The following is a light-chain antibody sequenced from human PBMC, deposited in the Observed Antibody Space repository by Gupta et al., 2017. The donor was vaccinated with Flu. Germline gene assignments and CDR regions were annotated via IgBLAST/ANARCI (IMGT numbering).Light chain of an antibody. CDR2: KAS. V-gene: IGKV1-5*03. CDR3: QQDNSYSLT. J-gene: IGKJ4*01. CDR1: QSISSW. Sequence: DIQMTQSPSTLSASVGDRVTITCRASQSISSWLAWYQQKPGKAPKLLIYKASSLESGVSSRFSGSGSGTEFTLTISSLQPDDFATYYCQQDNSYSLTFGGGTKVEIK.